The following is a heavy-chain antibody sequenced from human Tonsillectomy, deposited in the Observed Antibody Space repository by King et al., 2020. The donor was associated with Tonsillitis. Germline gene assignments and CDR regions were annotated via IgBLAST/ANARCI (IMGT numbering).Heavy chain of an antibody. V-gene: IGHV3-30*18. D-gene: IGHD5-12*01. J-gene: IGHJ6*02. CDR2: ISYDGSNK. CDR1: GFTFSSYG. CDR3: AKDLGGYSAYDVPYYYGMDV. Sequence: VQLVESGGGVVRPGRSLRLSCAASGFTFSSYGMHWVRQAPGKGLEWVAVISYDGSNKYYADSVKGRFTISRDNSKNTLYLQMNSLRAEDTAVYYCAKDLGGYSAYDVPYYYGMDVWGQGTTVTVSS.